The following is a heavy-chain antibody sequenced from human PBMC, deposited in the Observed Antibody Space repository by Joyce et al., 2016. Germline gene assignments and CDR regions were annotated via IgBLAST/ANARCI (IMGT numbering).Heavy chain of an antibody. V-gene: IGHV3-21*01. Sequence: QLVDSGGGVVKPGGSLRLSCEAAGSTFSSSSMSWFRQAPGKGLECVAAISGTSYYIFHAETVRGRFTVSRDNAKKTLYLQMNSLRAEDSAVFYCAIGGISYYYAMDVWGQGTTVTVSS. CDR1: GSTFSSSS. D-gene: IGHD3-16*01. J-gene: IGHJ6*02. CDR3: AIGGISYYYAMDV. CDR2: ISGTSYYI.